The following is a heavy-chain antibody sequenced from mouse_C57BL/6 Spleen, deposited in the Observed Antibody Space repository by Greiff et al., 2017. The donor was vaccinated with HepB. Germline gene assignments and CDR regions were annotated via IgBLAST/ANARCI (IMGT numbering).Heavy chain of an antibody. CDR3: NHGSSPL. J-gene: IGHJ3*01. CDR1: GFNIKDDY. D-gene: IGHD1-1*01. CDR2: IDPENGDT. Sequence: EVQRVESGAELVRPGASVKLSCTASGFNIKDDYMHWVKQRPEQGLEWIGWIDPENGDTEYASKFQGKATITADTSSNTAYLQLSSLTSEDTAVYYCNHGSSPLGGQGTLVTVSA. V-gene: IGHV14-4*01.